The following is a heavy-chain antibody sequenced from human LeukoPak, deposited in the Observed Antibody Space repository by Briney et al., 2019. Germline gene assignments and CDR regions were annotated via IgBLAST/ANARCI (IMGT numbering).Heavy chain of an antibody. Sequence: SETLSLTCTVSGGSISSYYRSWIRQPAGKGLEWIGRIYTSGSTNYNPSLKSRVTMSVDTSKNQFSLKLSSVTAADTAVYYCARSIVGATKSGFDYWGQGTLVTVSS. CDR1: GGSISSYY. D-gene: IGHD1-26*01. J-gene: IGHJ4*02. CDR2: IYTSGST. V-gene: IGHV4-4*07. CDR3: ARSIVGATKSGFDY.